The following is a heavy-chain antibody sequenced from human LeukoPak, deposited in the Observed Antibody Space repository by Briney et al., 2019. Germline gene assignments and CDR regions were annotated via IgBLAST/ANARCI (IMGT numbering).Heavy chain of an antibody. J-gene: IGHJ4*02. CDR3: AKDGSSSWLFDY. CDR1: GFTFSSYG. CDR2: ISYDGSNK. D-gene: IGHD6-13*01. V-gene: IGHV3-30*18. Sequence: GRSLRLSCAASGFTFSSYGMHWVRQAPGKGLEWAAVISYDGSNKYYADSVKGRFTISRDNSKNTLYLQMNSLRAEDTAVYYCAKDGSSSWLFDYWGQGTLVTVSS.